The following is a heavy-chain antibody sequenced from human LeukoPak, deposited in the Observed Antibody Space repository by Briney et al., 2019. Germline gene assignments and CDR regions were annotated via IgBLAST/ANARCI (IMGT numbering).Heavy chain of an antibody. CDR2: FDPEDGET. CDR3: ATTVGAVAGPNWYFDL. J-gene: IGHJ2*01. CDR1: VYTLTELS. Sequence: GASVTVSYKVSVYTLTELSMHWVRQAPGKGGEGMGGFDPEDGETIYAQKFQGRVTMTEDTSTDTAYMELSSLRSEDTAVYYCATTVGAVAGPNWYFDLWGRGTLVTVSS. D-gene: IGHD6-19*01. V-gene: IGHV1-24*01.